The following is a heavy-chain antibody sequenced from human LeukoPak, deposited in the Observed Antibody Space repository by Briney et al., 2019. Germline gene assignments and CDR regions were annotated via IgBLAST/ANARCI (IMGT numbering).Heavy chain of an antibody. CDR3: ARVGGSGWYGYIDY. J-gene: IGHJ4*02. CDR2: ISYNETNK. CDR1: GFIFNNYA. V-gene: IGHV3-30*04. D-gene: IGHD6-19*01. Sequence: GRSLRLSCTAPGFIFNNYAMHWVRRAPGKGLEWVALISYNETNKYYPDSVKGRFTISRDSSKNTVYLKMGSLRADDTAVYYCARVGGSGWYGYIDYWGQGTLVRVSS.